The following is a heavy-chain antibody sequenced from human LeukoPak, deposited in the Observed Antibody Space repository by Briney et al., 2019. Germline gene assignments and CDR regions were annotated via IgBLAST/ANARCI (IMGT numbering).Heavy chain of an antibody. V-gene: IGHV3-48*04. Sequence: GGSLRLSCAASGFTFSSYSMNWVRRAPGKGLEWVSYISSSGSTIYYADSVKGRFTISRDNAKNSLYLQMNSLRAEDTAVYYCARGVVVVTAPVDYWGQGTLVTVSS. J-gene: IGHJ4*02. CDR1: GFTFSSYS. CDR2: ISSSGSTI. CDR3: ARGVVVVTAPVDY. D-gene: IGHD2-21*02.